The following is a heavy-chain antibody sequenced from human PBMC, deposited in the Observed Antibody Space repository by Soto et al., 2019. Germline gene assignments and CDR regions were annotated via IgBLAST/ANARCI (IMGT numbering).Heavy chain of an antibody. CDR1: GYTFTGYF. J-gene: IGHJ5*02. CDR3: ARGGGTILAPLP. V-gene: IGHV1-2*02. CDR2: INPNSGVT. Sequence: SVKVSCKASGYTFTGYFIHWVRQAPGEGLEWVGYINPNSGVTKYAPRFLGRVTITRDTSIRTAYMDLNNLRSDDTAVYFCARGGGTILAPLPCGQGTLVTVSS. D-gene: IGHD2-2*01.